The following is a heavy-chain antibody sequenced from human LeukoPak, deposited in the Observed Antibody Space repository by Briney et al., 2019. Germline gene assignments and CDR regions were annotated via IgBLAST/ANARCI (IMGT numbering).Heavy chain of an antibody. V-gene: IGHV4-39*07. CDR2: IYYSGST. CDR3: ARDPPIPGVVVAATNDY. D-gene: IGHD2-15*01. CDR1: GGSISSSSYY. J-gene: IGHJ4*02. Sequence: SETLSLTCTVSGGSISSSSYYWGWIRQPPGKGLEWIGSIYYSGSTYYNPSLKSRVTISVDTSKNQFSLKLSSVTAADTAVYYCARDPPIPGVVVAATNDYWGQGTLVTVSS.